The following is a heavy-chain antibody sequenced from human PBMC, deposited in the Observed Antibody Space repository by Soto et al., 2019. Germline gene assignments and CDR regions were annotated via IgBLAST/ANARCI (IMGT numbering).Heavy chain of an antibody. D-gene: IGHD3-22*01. J-gene: IGHJ4*02. CDR1: GFMFNDYA. CDR2: ISSDGNHQ. Sequence: HPGGSLRLSCATSGFMFNDYAMYWVRQAPGQGLEWVAMISSDGNHQFYVDNVRGRFTVSRDNSKNTLNLQMNSLRPEDTAVYYCSRGTYYTQSSGLQADYWGQGTVVTVSS. CDR3: SRGTYYTQSSGLQADY. V-gene: IGHV3-30*03.